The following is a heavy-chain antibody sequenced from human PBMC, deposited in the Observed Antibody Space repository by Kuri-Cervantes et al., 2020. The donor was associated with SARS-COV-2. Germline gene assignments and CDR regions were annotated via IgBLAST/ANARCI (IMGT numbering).Heavy chain of an antibody. Sequence: GESLKISCAASGFTFSSYAMHWVRQAPGKGLEWVAVISYDGSNKYYADFVKGRFTISRDNSKNTLYLQMNSLRAEDTAVYYCAREDPSDNWFDPWGQGTLVTVSS. CDR3: AREDPSDNWFDP. CDR2: ISYDGSNK. CDR1: GFTFSSYA. V-gene: IGHV3-30-3*01. J-gene: IGHJ5*02.